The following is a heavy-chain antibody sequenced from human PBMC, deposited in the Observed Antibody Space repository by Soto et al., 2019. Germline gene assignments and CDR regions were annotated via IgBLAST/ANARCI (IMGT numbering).Heavy chain of an antibody. Sequence: PSETPSLTCTVSGGSIRNYFWTWIRQPAGKGLEWIGRIYSSGNTVYNASLKSRVTMSIDMSKNQFSLKLSSMTAADTAVYYCVRDVESPGISGSWGAFDIWGQGTVVTVSS. CDR2: IYSSGNT. V-gene: IGHV4-4*07. D-gene: IGHD1-20*01. J-gene: IGHJ3*02. CDR3: VRDVESPGISGSWGAFDI. CDR1: GGSIRNYF.